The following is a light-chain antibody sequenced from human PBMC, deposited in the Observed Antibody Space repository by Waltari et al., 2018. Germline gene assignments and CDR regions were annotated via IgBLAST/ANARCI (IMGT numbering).Light chain of an antibody. Sequence: AIQLTQPPSSLSASVGERVSITFRASQDIRKELAWYQQRPGKAPTLLIYAASSLHVGVPSRFSGSGSGTDFTLTISSLQPEDFATYYCLQDYTYPPWTFGQGTKVEI. CDR1: QDIRKE. V-gene: IGKV1-6*01. CDR2: AAS. J-gene: IGKJ1*01. CDR3: LQDYTYPPWT.